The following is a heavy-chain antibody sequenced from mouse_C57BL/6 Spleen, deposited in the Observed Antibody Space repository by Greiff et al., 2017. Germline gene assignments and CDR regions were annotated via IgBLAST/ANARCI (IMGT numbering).Heavy chain of an antibody. J-gene: IGHJ4*01. CDR1: GFTFSDAW. Sequence: DVQLQESGGGLVQPGGSMKLSCAASGFTFSDAWMDWVRQSPEKGLEWVAEIRNKANNHATYYAESVKGRFTISRDDSNSSVYLQMNSLRAEDTGIYYCTSLIYYDYDEAMDYWGQGTSVTVSS. D-gene: IGHD2-4*01. CDR2: IRNKANNHAT. V-gene: IGHV6-6*01. CDR3: TSLIYYDYDEAMDY.